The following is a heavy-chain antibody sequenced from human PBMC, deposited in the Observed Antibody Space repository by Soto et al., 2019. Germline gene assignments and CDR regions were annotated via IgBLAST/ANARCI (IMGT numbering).Heavy chain of an antibody. CDR1: HFAFNIDA. D-gene: IGHD3-16*01. Sequence: GGSLRLSCVASHFAFNIDAMTWVRQAPGKGLEWVSSMSGSGSSIYYADSVKGRFTISRDNSKNTLYLQMNSLRAEDTAVYYCARDGGFSFPRYYYGMDVWGQGTTVTVSS. CDR3: ARDGGFSFPRYYYGMDV. J-gene: IGHJ6*02. V-gene: IGHV3-23*01. CDR2: MSGSGSSI.